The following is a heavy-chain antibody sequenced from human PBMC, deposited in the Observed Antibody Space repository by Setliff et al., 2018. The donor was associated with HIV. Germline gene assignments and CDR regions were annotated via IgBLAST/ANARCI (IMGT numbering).Heavy chain of an antibody. CDR2: IYSTGST. V-gene: IGHV4-61*09. CDR1: GGSIRSGSYY. Sequence: SETLSLTCSVSGGSIRSGSYYWSWIRQPAGKGLEWIGHIYSTGSTRYNPSLESRVTISLDTSKNQFSLRLTSVTAADTAVYYCARVRSYGSAYDAFDVWGPGTMVTVSS. J-gene: IGHJ3*01. D-gene: IGHD3-10*01. CDR3: ARVRSYGSAYDAFDV.